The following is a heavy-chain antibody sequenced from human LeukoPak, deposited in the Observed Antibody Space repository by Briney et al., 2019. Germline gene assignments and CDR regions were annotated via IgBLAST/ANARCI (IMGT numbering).Heavy chain of an antibody. Sequence: PSETLSLTCSVSDYSIGNGYYWGWIRQPPGKGLEWIGNIYHSGNTYYNPSLESRVTISRDLSENQFSLKLSSVTAADTAVYFCARDDGYCTNIDTSSCYGYFDSWGQGTLVIVSS. D-gene: IGHD2-8*01. CDR1: DYSIGNGYY. CDR2: IYHSGNT. V-gene: IGHV4-38-2*02. J-gene: IGHJ4*02. CDR3: ARDDGYCTNIDTSSCYGYFDS.